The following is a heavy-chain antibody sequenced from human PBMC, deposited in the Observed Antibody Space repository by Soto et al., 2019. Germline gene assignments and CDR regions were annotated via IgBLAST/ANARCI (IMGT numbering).Heavy chain of an antibody. V-gene: IGHV3-7*01. CDR1: GFTFSSYW. D-gene: IGHD6-13*01. J-gene: IGHJ6*02. CDR3: ARDKSSWYHYYYYGMDV. Sequence: PGGSLRLSCAASGFTFSSYWMSWVRQAPGKGLEWVANIKQDGSEKYYVDSVKGRFTISRDNAKNSLYLQMNSLRAEDTAVYYCARDKSSWYHYYYYGMDVWGQGTTVTAP. CDR2: IKQDGSEK.